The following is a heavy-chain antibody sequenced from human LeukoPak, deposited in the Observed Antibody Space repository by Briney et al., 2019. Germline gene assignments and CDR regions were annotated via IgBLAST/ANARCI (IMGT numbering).Heavy chain of an antibody. CDR3: ARRRVLRYFDWSYYGMDV. V-gene: IGHV5-10-1*01. CDR1: GYSFTSYW. D-gene: IGHD3-9*01. J-gene: IGHJ6*02. CDR2: IDPSDSYT. Sequence: GESLRISCKGSGYSFTSYWISWVRQMPGKGLEWMGRIDPSDSYTSYSPSFQGHVTISADKSISTAYLQWSSLKASDTAMYYCARRRVLRYFDWSYYGMDVWGQGTTVTVSS.